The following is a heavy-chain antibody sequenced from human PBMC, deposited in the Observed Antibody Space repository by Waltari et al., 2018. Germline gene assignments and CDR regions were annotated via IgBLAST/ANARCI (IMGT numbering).Heavy chain of an antibody. J-gene: IGHJ4*02. Sequence: QVQLVESGGGVVQPGRSLRLSCASSGFRFSSYAMHGVRQAPGKGLEWVAVISYDGSNKYYADSVKGRFTISRDNSKNTLYLQINSLRAEDTAVYYCARENRWGEKGFDYWGQGTLVTVSS. CDR3: ARENRWGEKGFDY. CDR2: ISYDGSNK. CDR1: GFRFSSYA. V-gene: IGHV3-30*01. D-gene: IGHD3-16*01.